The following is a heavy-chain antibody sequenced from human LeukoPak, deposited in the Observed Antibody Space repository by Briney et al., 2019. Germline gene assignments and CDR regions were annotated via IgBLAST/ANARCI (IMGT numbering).Heavy chain of an antibody. Sequence: GRSLSPSCAASGFTFSSYGMHWVRQAPGKGLEWVAVISHGGSNKYYTDSVKGRFTISRDNSENTLYLQMNSLRAEDTAVYYCAIIYGSGSYYLDYWGQGTLVTVSS. J-gene: IGHJ4*02. D-gene: IGHD3-10*01. CDR3: AIIYGSGSYYLDY. CDR1: GFTFSSYG. V-gene: IGHV3-30*03. CDR2: ISHGGSNK.